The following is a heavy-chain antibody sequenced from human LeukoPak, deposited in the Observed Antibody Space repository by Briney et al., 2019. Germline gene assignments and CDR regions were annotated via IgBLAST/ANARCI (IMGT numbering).Heavy chain of an antibody. CDR2: IYYSGST. D-gene: IGHD1-7*01. J-gene: IGHJ5*02. V-gene: IGHV4-39*07. Sequence: PSETLSLTCTVSGGSISSSSYYWGWIRQPPGKGLEWLGSIYYSGSTYYNPSLKSRVTISVDTSKNQFSLKLSSVTAADTAVYYCATEYNWNYYKKYNWFDPWGQGTLVTVSS. CDR1: GGSISSSSYY. CDR3: ATEYNWNYYKKYNWFDP.